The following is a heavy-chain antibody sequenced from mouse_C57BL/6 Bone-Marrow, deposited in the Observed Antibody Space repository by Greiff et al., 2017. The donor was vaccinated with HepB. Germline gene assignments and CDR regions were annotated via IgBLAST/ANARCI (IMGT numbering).Heavy chain of an antibody. J-gene: IGHJ2*01. CDR2: IHPNSGST. Sequence: VQLQQSGAELVKPGASVKLSCKASGYTFTSYWMHWVKQRPGQGLEWIGMIHPNSGSTNYNEKFKSKATLTVDKSSSTAYMQLSSLTSEDSAVYYCARRGYSNWNYFDYWGQGTTLTVSS. CDR3: ARRGYSNWNYFDY. CDR1: GYTFTSYW. D-gene: IGHD2-5*01. V-gene: IGHV1-64*01.